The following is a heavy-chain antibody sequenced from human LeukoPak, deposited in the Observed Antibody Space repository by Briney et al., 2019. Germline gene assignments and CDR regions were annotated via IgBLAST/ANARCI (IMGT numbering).Heavy chain of an antibody. D-gene: IGHD3-16*01. J-gene: IGHJ5*02. V-gene: IGHV1-18*01. CDR3: ARGFYHDYVATNWLDP. CDR2: ISSYNGNT. Sequence: ASVKVSCKASGYTFTSYGISWVRQAPGQGLEWMGWISSYNGNTNYAQKLQGRVTMSTDTSTGTAYMELRSLRSDDTAVYYCARGFYHDYVATNWLDPWGQGTLVTVSS. CDR1: GYTFTSYG.